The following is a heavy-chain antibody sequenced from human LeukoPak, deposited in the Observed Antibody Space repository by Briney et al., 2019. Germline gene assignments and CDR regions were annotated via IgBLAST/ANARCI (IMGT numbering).Heavy chain of an antibody. V-gene: IGHV1-8*03. CDR1: GYTFTSYD. J-gene: IGHJ6*03. CDR3: ARAPTWTGYYYYMDV. Sequence: GASVKVSRKASGYTFTSYDINWVRQATGQGLEWMGWMNPNSGNTGYAQKFQGRVTITRNTSISTAYMELSSLRSEDTAVYYCARAPTWTGYYYYMDVWGKGTTVTVSS. CDR2: MNPNSGNT. D-gene: IGHD3-16*01.